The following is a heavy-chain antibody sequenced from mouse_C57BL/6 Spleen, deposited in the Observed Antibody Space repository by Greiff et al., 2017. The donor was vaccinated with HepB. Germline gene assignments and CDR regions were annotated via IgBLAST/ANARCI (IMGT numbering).Heavy chain of an antibody. CDR2: IWSDGST. CDR3: ASGYSNYEGAMDY. Sequence: VQLQESGPGLVAPSQSLSITCTVSGFSLTSYGVHWVRQPPGKGLEWLVVIWSDGSTTYNSALKSRLSISKDNSKSQVFLKMNSLQTDDTAMYYCASGYSNYEGAMDYWGQGTSVTVSS. D-gene: IGHD2-5*01. CDR1: GFSLTSYG. V-gene: IGHV2-6*03. J-gene: IGHJ4*01.